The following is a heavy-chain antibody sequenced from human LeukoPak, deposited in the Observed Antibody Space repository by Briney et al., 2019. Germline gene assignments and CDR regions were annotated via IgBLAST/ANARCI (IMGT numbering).Heavy chain of an antibody. CDR3: AIGLNYFDS. CDR1: GASISSSPYY. CDR2: SYYSRST. Sequence: SGTLSLTCTVSGASISSSPYYWGWIRQPPGKGLEWIVSSYYSRSTYYNPSLKSRVTISLDTSKNQFSLKLSSVTGADTAVYFCAIGLNYFDSWGQGTLVTVSS. D-gene: IGHD3/OR15-3a*01. V-gene: IGHV4-39*01. J-gene: IGHJ4*02.